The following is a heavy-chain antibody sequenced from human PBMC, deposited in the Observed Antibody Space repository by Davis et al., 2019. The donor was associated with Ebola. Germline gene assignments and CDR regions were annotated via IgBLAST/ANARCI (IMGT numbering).Heavy chain of an antibody. J-gene: IGHJ5*02. V-gene: IGHV3-21*01. Sequence: GGSLRLSCSASGFTFSSYAMHWVRQAPGKGLEWVSSISSRNSYIHYANSVKGRFTISRDNAKNSLYLQMNSLGAEDTAVYYCARLTGSYPGWFDPWGQGTLVTVSS. CDR2: ISSRNSYI. D-gene: IGHD1-26*01. CDR3: ARLTGSYPGWFDP. CDR1: GFTFSSYA.